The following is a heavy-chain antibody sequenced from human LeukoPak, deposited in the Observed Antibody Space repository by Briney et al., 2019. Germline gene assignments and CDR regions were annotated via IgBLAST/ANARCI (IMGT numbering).Heavy chain of an antibody. J-gene: IGHJ2*01. CDR2: IKKDGSEN. V-gene: IGHV3-7*01. CDR1: GFTFSSYW. D-gene: IGHD1-14*01. Sequence: GGSLRLSCAASGFTFSSYWMSWVRQAPGKGLEWVANIKKDGSENYYVDSVKGRFTISRDNAKNSLYLKMNSLRAEDTAVYYCARVSESEWSFDLWGRGTLVTVSS. CDR3: ARVSESEWSFDL.